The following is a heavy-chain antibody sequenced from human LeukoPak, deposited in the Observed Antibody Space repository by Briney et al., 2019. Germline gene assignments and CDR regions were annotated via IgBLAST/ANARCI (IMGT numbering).Heavy chain of an antibody. CDR3: ARARAAYSSGWYSFGY. Sequence: ASVKVSCKASGYTFTSYYMHWVRQAPGQGLEWMGIINPSGGSTSYAQKFQGRVTMTRDTSTSTVYMELSRLRSDDTAVYYCARARAAYSSGWYSFGYWGQGTLVTVSS. V-gene: IGHV1-46*01. J-gene: IGHJ4*02. D-gene: IGHD6-19*01. CDR1: GYTFTSYY. CDR2: INPSGGST.